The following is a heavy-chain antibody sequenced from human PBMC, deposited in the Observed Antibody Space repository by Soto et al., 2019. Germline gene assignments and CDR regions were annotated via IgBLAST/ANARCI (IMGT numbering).Heavy chain of an antibody. CDR1: GYPFTRYG. V-gene: IGHV1-18*01. D-gene: IGHD3-16*01. Sequence: QVQLVQSGAEVKNPGASVKVSCTASGYPFTRYGIGWSRQAPGQGLEWMGWINTYNGNTNYAKNVHGRGTLTTDTSTRTADMELRSLRSNETSRYYCAMVDVYVTPSPQDVWGQGTTVIVSS. J-gene: IGHJ6*02. CDR3: AMVDVYVTPSPQDV. CDR2: INTYNGNT.